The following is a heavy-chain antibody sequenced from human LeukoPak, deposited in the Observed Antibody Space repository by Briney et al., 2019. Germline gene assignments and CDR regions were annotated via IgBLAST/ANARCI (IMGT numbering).Heavy chain of an antibody. CDR2: INEDGSRK. CDR1: GFTFSNNG. CDR3: AGGDYAGY. J-gene: IGHJ4*02. V-gene: IGHV3-7*04. D-gene: IGHD4/OR15-4a*01. Sequence: GGSLRLSCVGSGFTFSNNGINWVRQAPGKGLEWVCNINEDGSRKNYADSVKGRFTISRDNSKNSLYLQMDSLRAEDTALYYCAGGDYAGYWGQGTQVTVSS.